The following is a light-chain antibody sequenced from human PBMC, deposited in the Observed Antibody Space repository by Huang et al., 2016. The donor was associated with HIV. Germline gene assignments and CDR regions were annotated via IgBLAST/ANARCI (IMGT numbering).Light chain of an antibody. J-gene: IGKJ4*01. CDR1: QSVSNY. CDR2: GAS. V-gene: IGKV3-20*01. Sequence: EIVLTQSPGTLSLSPGERATLSCRASQSVSNYLAWYKQKPGQAPRLRIYGASSRATGIPDRFSGSGSGTDFTLTISRLEPEDFAFYYCQQYGGSPLTFGGGIKVETK. CDR3: QQYGGSPLT.